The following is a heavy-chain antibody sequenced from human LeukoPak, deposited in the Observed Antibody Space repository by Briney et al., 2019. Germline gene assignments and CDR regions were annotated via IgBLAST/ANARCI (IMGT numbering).Heavy chain of an antibody. J-gene: IGHJ6*03. D-gene: IGHD2-2*02. V-gene: IGHV3-21*04. CDR3: AKGIVCSSTSCYTRGYYYYMDV. CDR1: GFTFSSYS. Sequence: GGSLRLSCAASGFTFSSYSMNWVRQAPGKGLEWVSSISSSSSYIYYADSVKGRFTISRDNSKNTLYLQMNSLRAEDTAVYYCAKGIVCSSTSCYTRGYYYYMDVWGKGTTVTVSS. CDR2: ISSSSSYI.